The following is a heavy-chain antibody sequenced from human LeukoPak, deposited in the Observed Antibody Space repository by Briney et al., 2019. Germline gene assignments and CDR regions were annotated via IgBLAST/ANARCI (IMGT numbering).Heavy chain of an antibody. J-gene: IGHJ3*02. CDR1: GLTFSNAW. CDR3: TTDSRWHAFDI. D-gene: IGHD4-23*01. V-gene: IGHV3-15*01. Sequence: GGSLRLSCAASGLTFSNAWMSWVRQAPGKGLEWVGRIKSKTDGGTTDYAAPVKGRFTISRDDSKNTLYLQMNSLKTEDTAVYYCTTDSRWHAFDIWGQGTMVTVSS. CDR2: IKSKTDGGTT.